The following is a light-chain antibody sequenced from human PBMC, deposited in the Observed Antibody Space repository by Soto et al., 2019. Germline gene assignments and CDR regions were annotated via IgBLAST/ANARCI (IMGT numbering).Light chain of an antibody. J-gene: IGKJ1*01. V-gene: IGKV3-11*01. CDR2: DTS. CDR1: QTVSNK. Sequence: EIVLTQPPATLSSSPGERATLSCRASQTVSNKLAWYQHKPGQAPRLLIYDTSNRATGIPARFSGSGSGTDFSLTIRRLEPDDFAVYYCQRYGNFWTFGQGTKVDIK. CDR3: QRYGNFWT.